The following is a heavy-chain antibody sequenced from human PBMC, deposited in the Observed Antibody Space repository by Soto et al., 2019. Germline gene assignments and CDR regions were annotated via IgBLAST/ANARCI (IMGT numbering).Heavy chain of an antibody. Sequence: PGGSLRLSCAASGFTFSSYSMNWVRQAPGKGLEWVSSISSSSSYIYYADSVKGRFTISRDNAKNSLYLQMNSLGAEDTAVYYCARGPGIAAAAPNYYYYGMDVWGQGTTVTVSS. V-gene: IGHV3-21*01. J-gene: IGHJ6*02. D-gene: IGHD6-13*01. CDR1: GFTFSSYS. CDR2: ISSSSSYI. CDR3: ARGPGIAAAAPNYYYYGMDV.